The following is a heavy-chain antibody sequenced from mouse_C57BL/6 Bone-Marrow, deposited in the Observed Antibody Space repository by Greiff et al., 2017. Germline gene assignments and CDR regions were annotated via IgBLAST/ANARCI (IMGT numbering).Heavy chain of an antibody. CDR3: AKNPFYYAPQAGHYAMAS. Sequence: QVQLTESGPGLVPPSQSLSITCTVSGFSLTSYGVPWVRQSPGKGLEWLGVIWRGGSTDYNAAFMSRLSITKDNSKSQVFFKMNSLQADDTAIYYCAKNPFYYAPQAGHYAMASRRQGTLVPSSS. CDR2: IWRGGST. D-gene: IGHD2-1*01. J-gene: IGHJ4*01. CDR1: GFSLTSYG. V-gene: IGHV2-5*01.